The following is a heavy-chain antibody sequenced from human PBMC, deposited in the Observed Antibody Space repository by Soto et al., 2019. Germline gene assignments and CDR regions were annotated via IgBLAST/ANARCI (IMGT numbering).Heavy chain of an antibody. V-gene: IGHV1-46*01. CDR1: GCTFSNYF. Sequence: ASVKVSCKASGCTFSNYFINWVRQAPGQGLEWVGVINPKGGATTYAQKFQGRVNMTSDTSTNTIYMTLRSLTSEDTAFYYCARDEGFCSGGSCTGWFDPWGQGTLVTVSS. CDR2: INPKGGAT. D-gene: IGHD2-15*01. CDR3: ARDEGFCSGGSCTGWFDP. J-gene: IGHJ5*02.